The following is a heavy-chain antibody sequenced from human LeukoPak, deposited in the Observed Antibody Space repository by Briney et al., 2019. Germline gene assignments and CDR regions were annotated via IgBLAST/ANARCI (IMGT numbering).Heavy chain of an antibody. CDR3: ARHSGLGVVSPYSDY. CDR1: GGSISSRSHS. J-gene: IGHJ4*02. CDR2: VSYGGST. V-gene: IGHV4-39*01. Sequence: SETLSLTCTVSGGSISSRSHSWGWIRQPPGKGLEWIGIVSYGGSTHSSPSLKGRVTLPVDTSRNQFSLKLTSVTAADTAVYYCARHSGLGVVSPYSDYWGQGTLVTVSS. D-gene: IGHD2-21*01.